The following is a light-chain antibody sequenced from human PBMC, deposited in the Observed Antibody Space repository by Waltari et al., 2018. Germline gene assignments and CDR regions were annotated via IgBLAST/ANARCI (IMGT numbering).Light chain of an antibody. CDR2: ASS. CDR3: QQYHTYPWT. CDR1: HGVSTY. V-gene: IGKV1-8*01. Sequence: AIRMTQSPASLSASTGDLITISCRASHGVSTYLAWYQQKPGKAPSLLIYASSTLESGVPSKFSGSGSGTDFTLTISCLQSEDFATYYCQQYHTYPWTFGQGTKVEI. J-gene: IGKJ1*01.